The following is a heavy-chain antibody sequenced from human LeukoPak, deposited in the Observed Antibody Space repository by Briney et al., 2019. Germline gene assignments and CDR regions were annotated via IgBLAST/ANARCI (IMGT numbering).Heavy chain of an antibody. CDR1: GFTFSSYE. V-gene: IGHV3-48*03. CDR3: ARDLGQWLVRGWFDP. Sequence: GGSLRLSCAASGFTFSSYEMNWVRQAPGKGLEWVSYISSSSSTIYYADSVKGRFTISRDNAKNSLYLQMNSLRAEDTAVYYCARDLGQWLVRGWFDPWGQGTLVTVSS. J-gene: IGHJ5*02. CDR2: ISSSSSTI. D-gene: IGHD6-19*01.